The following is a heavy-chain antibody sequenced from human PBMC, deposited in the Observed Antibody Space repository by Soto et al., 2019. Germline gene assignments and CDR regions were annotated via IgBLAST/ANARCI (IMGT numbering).Heavy chain of an antibody. CDR1: GFTFSNYA. D-gene: IGHD6-13*01. CDR3: AKDGAIAAADYFFDY. J-gene: IGHJ4*02. Sequence: QVQLVESGGGVVQPGGSLKLSCAASGFTFSNYAMHWVRQAPGKGLEWVAVIASDGKDKRYADSVKGRFTISRDNSKNTENLQMNSLRGEDTAVYYCAKDGAIAAADYFFDYWGQGSLVTVSS. V-gene: IGHV3-30*18. CDR2: IASDGKDK.